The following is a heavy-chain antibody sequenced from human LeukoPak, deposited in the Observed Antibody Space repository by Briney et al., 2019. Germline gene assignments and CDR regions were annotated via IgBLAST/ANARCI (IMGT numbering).Heavy chain of an antibody. Sequence: SETLSLTCTVSGGSISSYYWSWIRQPPGKGLEWIGYIYYSGSTNYNPSLKSRVTISVDTSKNQFSLKLSSVTAADTAVYYCARHGLEYSSSWYDYWGQGTLVTVSS. CDR2: IYYSGST. J-gene: IGHJ4*02. CDR1: GGSISSYY. V-gene: IGHV4-59*08. D-gene: IGHD6-13*01. CDR3: ARHGLEYSSSWYDY.